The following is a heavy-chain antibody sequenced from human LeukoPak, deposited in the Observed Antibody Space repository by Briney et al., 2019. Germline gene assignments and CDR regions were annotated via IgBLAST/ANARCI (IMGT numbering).Heavy chain of an antibody. V-gene: IGHV3-30-3*01. CDR1: GFTFSSYA. Sequence: GGSLRLSCAASGFTFSSYAMHWVRQAPGKGLEWVAVISYDGSNKFYADSVKGRFTISRDNSKNTLYLQMNSLRAEDTAVYYCARDRDYYGSGSYFVWGQGTLVTVSS. CDR3: ARDRDYYGSGSYFV. CDR2: ISYDGSNK. J-gene: IGHJ4*02. D-gene: IGHD3-10*01.